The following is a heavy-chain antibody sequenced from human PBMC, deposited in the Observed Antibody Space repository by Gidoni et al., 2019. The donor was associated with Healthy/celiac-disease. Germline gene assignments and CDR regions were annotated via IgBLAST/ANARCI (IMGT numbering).Heavy chain of an antibody. V-gene: IGHV4-59*01. CDR1: GRSLSSYY. D-gene: IGHD3-10*01. J-gene: IGHJ4*02. CDR2: IDYSGST. Sequence: QLQLQESGPVLLKPSETLSLTCPVSGRSLSSYYWSWIRQPPGKGLEWIGYIDYSGSTNYNPSLKSRVTISVDTSKNQFSLKLSSVTAADTAVYYCARDSAMVQGAVAYWGQGTLVTVSS. CDR3: ARDSAMVQGAVAY.